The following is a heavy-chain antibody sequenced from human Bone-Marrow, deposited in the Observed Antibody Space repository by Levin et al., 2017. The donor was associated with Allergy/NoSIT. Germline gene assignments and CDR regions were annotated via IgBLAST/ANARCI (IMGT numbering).Heavy chain of an antibody. CDR2: IRSKAYGGTT. CDR1: GFTFGDYA. V-gene: IGHV3-49*04. D-gene: IGHD3/OR15-3a*01. J-gene: IGHJ5*02. CDR3: TRVLMILAAREFDP. Sequence: GGSLRLSCTASGFTFGDYAMSWVRQAPGKGLEWVGFIRSKAYGGTTEYAASVKGRFTISRDDSKSIAYLQMNSLKTEDTAVYYCTRVLMILAAREFDPWGQGTLVTVSS.